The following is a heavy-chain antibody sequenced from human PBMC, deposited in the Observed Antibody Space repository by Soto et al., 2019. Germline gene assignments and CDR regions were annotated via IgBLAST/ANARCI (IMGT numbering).Heavy chain of an antibody. CDR3: ARETLSFGSALDV. V-gene: IGHV3-43*01. CDR1: GFRFDDYN. J-gene: IGHJ6*02. D-gene: IGHD3-3*01. CDR2: ITWNGGNT. Sequence: GGSLRLSCAASGFRFDDYNMHWVRQAPGKGLEWVSLITWNGGNTYYADSVKGRFTIFRDGTSRSVSLQMTSLKSDDTAVYYCARETLSFGSALDVWGQGTTVTVSS.